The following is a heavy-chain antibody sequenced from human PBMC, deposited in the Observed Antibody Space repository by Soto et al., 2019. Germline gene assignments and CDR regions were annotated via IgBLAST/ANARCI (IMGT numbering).Heavy chain of an antibody. D-gene: IGHD6-13*01. CDR2: IYYSGST. CDR1: GGSISSGDYY. CDR3: ARVGRRAAVGNFDY. Sequence: PSETLSITCTVSGGSISSGDYYWSWIRQPPGKGLEWIGYIYYSGSTYYNPSLKSRVTISVDTSKNQFSLKLSSVTAADTAVYYCARVGRRAAVGNFDYWGQGTLVTVSS. V-gene: IGHV4-30-4*01. J-gene: IGHJ4*02.